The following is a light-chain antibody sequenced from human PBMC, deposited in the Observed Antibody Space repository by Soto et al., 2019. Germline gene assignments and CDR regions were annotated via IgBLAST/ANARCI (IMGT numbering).Light chain of an antibody. Sequence: DIQMTQSPSPLSASVGDRVYITCRTSQSISSYLNWYQAKPGKAPKLLIYEASSLESGVPSRFRGSGSGTDFTLTIGSLQPEDSATYYCQQSYGTPPFNFGPGTRVDI. J-gene: IGKJ3*01. CDR1: QSISSY. CDR3: QQSYGTPPFN. V-gene: IGKV1-39*01. CDR2: EAS.